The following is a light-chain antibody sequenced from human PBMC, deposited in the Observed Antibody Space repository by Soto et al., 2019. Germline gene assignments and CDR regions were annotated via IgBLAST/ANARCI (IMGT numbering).Light chain of an antibody. V-gene: IGLV2-11*01. CDR1: SNDIGTYNY. CDR2: DVS. Sequence: QSVLTQPRSVSGSPGQSVTISCTGTSNDIGTYNYVSWYQKHPGKAPKLIIYDVSKRPSGVPDRFSGSKSANTASLTISGLQAEDESDYYCCSYAGSYTFLVFGGGTKLTVL. CDR3: CSYAGSYTFLV. J-gene: IGLJ2*01.